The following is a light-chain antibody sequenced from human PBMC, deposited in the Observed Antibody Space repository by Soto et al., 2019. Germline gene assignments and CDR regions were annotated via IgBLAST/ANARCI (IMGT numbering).Light chain of an antibody. V-gene: IGKV3D-15*01. CDR3: QQYNNWPLT. Sequence: EIVMTQSPATLSVSPGERATLSCWASQSVSSNLAWYQQKPGQAPRLLIYDVSTRATSIPTRFSGSASGTEFTLTISSLQSEDFAAYYCQQYNNWPLTFGGGTKVEIK. CDR1: QSVSSN. CDR2: DVS. J-gene: IGKJ4*01.